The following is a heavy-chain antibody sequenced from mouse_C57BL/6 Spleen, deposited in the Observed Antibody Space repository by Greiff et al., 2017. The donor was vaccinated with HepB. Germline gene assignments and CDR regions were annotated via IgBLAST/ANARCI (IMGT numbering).Heavy chain of an antibody. CDR1: GYTFTSYW. Sequence: VQLQQPGAELVMPGASVKLSCKASGYTFTSYWMHWVKQRPGQGLEWIGEIDPSDSYTNYNQKFKGKSTLTVDKSSSTAYMQLSSLTSEDSAVYYCARGDYYGSSPWYFDYWGQGTTLTVSS. D-gene: IGHD1-1*01. CDR2: IDPSDSYT. CDR3: ARGDYYGSSPWYFDY. V-gene: IGHV1-69*01. J-gene: IGHJ2*01.